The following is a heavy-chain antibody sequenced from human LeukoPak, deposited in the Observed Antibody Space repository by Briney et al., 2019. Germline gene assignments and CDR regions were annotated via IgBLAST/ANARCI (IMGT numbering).Heavy chain of an antibody. CDR1: GFTFSDYY. D-gene: IGHD3-22*01. V-gene: IGHV3-15*01. J-gene: IGHJ4*02. CDR2: IKSKTDGGTT. CDR3: TTVTLDYYDSSGYLWYFDY. Sequence: GGSLRLSCAASGFTFSDYYMSWIRQAPGKGLEWVGRIKSKTDGGTTDYAAPVKGRFTISRDDSKDTLYLQMNSLKTEDTAVYYCTTVTLDYYDSSGYLWYFDYWGQGTLVTVSS.